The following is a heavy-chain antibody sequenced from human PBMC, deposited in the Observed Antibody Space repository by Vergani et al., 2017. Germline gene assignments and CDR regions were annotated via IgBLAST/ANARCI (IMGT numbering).Heavy chain of an antibody. CDR1: GFTFSSYS. CDR2: ISWNSGSI. D-gene: IGHD6-13*01. J-gene: IGHJ4*02. Sequence: EVQLLESGGGLVQPGGSLRLSCAASGFTFSSYSMNWVRQAPGKGLEWVSGISWNSGSIGYADSVKGRFTISRDNAKNSLYLQMNSLRAEDTALYYCAKDMGYSSSWTFDYWGQGTLVTVSS. CDR3: AKDMGYSSSWTFDY. V-gene: IGHV3-9*01.